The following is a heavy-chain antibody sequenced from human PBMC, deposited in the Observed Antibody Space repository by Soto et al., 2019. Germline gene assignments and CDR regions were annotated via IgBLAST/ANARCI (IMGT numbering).Heavy chain of an antibody. CDR1: GFTFSSFG. CDR2: ISYDGTNK. J-gene: IGHJ4*02. D-gene: IGHD6-19*01. Sequence: QVPLVESGGGVVQPGKSLRLSCAASGFTFSSFGMHWVRQAPGKGLEWVAAISYDGTNKYYADSMKGRFTISRDNTKKMLNLVMDSLRPEDTAVYYCARERRQWLVPTDYWGQGTLVTVSS. CDR3: ARERRQWLVPTDY. V-gene: IGHV3-30*03.